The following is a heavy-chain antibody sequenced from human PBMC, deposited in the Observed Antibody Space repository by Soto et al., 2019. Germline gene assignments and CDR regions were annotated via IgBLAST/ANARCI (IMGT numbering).Heavy chain of an antibody. J-gene: IGHJ5*02. D-gene: IGHD2-8*01. CDR2: FDPEDGET. CDR1: GYTLTESS. Sequence: ASVKVSFKVSGYTLTESSMHWVRQAPGKGLEWMGGFDPEDGETIYAQKFQGRVTMTEDTSTDTAYMELSSLRSEETAVYYCATDIHGRRFDPWGQGTLVTVSS. CDR3: ATDIHGRRFDP. V-gene: IGHV1-24*01.